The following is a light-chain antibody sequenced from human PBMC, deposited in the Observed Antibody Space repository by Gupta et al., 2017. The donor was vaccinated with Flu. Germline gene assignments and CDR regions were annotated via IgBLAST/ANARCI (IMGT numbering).Light chain of an antibody. CDR2: EVR. Sequence: ITISCTGTSSDVGYYKLVSWHQHHPGKAPKLMIYEVRKRPSGVSNRFSGSKSGNTASLTISGLQAEDEADYYCCSYIGGSSWVFGGGTKLTVL. CDR1: SSDVGYYKL. CDR3: CSYIGGSSWV. V-gene: IGLV2-23*02. J-gene: IGLJ3*02.